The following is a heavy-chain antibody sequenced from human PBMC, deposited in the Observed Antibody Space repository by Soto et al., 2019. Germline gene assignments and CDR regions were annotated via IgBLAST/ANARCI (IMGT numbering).Heavy chain of an antibody. CDR3: ARALYCSGGSCPVVYNWFDP. D-gene: IGHD2-15*01. CDR2: ISAYNGNT. V-gene: IGHV1-18*01. CDR1: GYTFTSYG. J-gene: IGHJ5*02. Sequence: GASVKVSCKASGYTFTSYGSSWVRQAPGQGLEWMGWISAYNGNTNYAQKLQGRVTMTTDTSTSTAYMELRSLRSDDTAVYYCARALYCSGGSCPVVYNWFDPWGQGTLVTVSS.